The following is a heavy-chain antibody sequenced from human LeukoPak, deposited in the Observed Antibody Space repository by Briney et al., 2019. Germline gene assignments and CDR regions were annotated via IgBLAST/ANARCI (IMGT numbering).Heavy chain of an antibody. CDR3: VKLDGGYYYHR. Sequence: PGGSLRLSCSASGFTFSTYAMHWVRQAPGKGLEYVSAINNNGDSTYYADSVKGRFTISRDNSKNTLFLQMSSLRTEDTAMYYCVKLDGGYYYHRRGQGTLVTVSS. CDR1: GFTFSTYA. J-gene: IGHJ4*02. V-gene: IGHV3-64D*09. D-gene: IGHD3-22*01. CDR2: INNNGDST.